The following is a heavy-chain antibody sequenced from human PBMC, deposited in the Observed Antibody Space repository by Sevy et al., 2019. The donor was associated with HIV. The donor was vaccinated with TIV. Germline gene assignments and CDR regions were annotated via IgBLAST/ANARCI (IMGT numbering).Heavy chain of an antibody. Sequence: GGSLRLSCAASGFTFSSYEMNWVRQAPGKGLEWVSYISSSASTIFYADSVKGLFTISRDNPKNSLYLQMNTLRAEDTAVYYCAREGLSGFHTSLDYWGQGTLVTVSS. D-gene: IGHD3-22*01. CDR1: GFTFSSYE. CDR2: ISSSASTI. V-gene: IGHV3-48*03. J-gene: IGHJ4*02. CDR3: AREGLSGFHTSLDY.